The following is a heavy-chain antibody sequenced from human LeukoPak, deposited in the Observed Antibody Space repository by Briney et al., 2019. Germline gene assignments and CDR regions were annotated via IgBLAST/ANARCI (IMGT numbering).Heavy chain of an antibody. D-gene: IGHD3-3*01. V-gene: IGHV3-23*01. Sequence: PGGSLRLSCAASGFTFSSYAMSWVRQAPGKGLEWVSAISGSGGSTYYADSVKGRFTISRDNSKNTLYLQMNSLRAEDTAVYYCAKDRGYDFWSGYLDYWGQGTLVTVSS. CDR3: AKDRGYDFWSGYLDY. CDR1: GFTFSSYA. J-gene: IGHJ4*02. CDR2: ISGSGGST.